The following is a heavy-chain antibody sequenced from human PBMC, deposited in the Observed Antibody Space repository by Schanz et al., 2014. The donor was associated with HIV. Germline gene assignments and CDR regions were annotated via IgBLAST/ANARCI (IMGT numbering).Heavy chain of an antibody. CDR2: ISWNSGSI. D-gene: IGHD6-6*01. CDR3: AKAYSTSRPYSMDI. Sequence: EVQLVESGGGLVQPGRSLRLSCAASGFTFDDYAMHWVRQAPGKGLEWVSCISWNSGSIGYADSVKGRFTISRDNAKNSLYMQMNSLRGDDTALYYCAKAYSTSRPYSMDIWGQGTTVTVSS. V-gene: IGHV3-9*01. CDR1: GFTFDDYA. J-gene: IGHJ6*02.